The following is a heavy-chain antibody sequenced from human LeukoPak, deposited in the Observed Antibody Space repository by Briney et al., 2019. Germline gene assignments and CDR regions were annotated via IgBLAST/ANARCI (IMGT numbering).Heavy chain of an antibody. Sequence: PGGSLRLSCEASGFTFSSNAMSWVRQAPGKGLEWVSVIYSGGSTYYADSVKGRFTISRDNSKNTLYLQMNSLRAEDTAVYYCAKDQVVRGVIRWFDPWGQGTLVTVSS. V-gene: IGHV3-66*01. J-gene: IGHJ5*02. CDR1: GFTFSSNA. D-gene: IGHD3-10*01. CDR2: IYSGGST. CDR3: AKDQVVRGVIRWFDP.